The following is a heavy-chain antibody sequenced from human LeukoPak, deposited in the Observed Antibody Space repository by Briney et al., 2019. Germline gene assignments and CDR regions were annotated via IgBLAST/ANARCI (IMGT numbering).Heavy chain of an antibody. D-gene: IGHD5-12*01. Sequence: SVKVSCKASGGTFSSYAISWVRQAPGQGLEWMGGIIPIFGTANYAQKFQGRVTITADESTSTAYMELSSLRSEDTAVYYCARDIPTGYSGYDFSYWGQGTLVTVSS. V-gene: IGHV1-69*13. J-gene: IGHJ4*02. CDR1: GGTFSSYA. CDR2: IIPIFGTA. CDR3: ARDIPTGYSGYDFSY.